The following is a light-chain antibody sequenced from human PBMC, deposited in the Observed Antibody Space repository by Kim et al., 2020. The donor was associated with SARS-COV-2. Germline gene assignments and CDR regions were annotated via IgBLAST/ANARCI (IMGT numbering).Light chain of an antibody. J-gene: IGLJ2*01. CDR2: PKN. Sequence: SSELTQDPAVSVALGQTVRITCRGDSLRRYYASWYQQKPGQAPVVVIYPKNRRPSGIPDRPSGIPDRFSGSSSGNTASLTITGAQAEDEADYYCSSRDSGDNYVEFGGATKLTVL. V-gene: IGLV3-19*01. CDR3: SSRDSGDNYVE. CDR1: SLRRYY.